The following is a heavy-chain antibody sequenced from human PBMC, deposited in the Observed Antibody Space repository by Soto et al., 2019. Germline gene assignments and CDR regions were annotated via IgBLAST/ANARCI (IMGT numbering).Heavy chain of an antibody. V-gene: IGHV5-51*01. CDR3: ARTRRLVQYYYYGMDV. CDR1: GYSFTSYW. D-gene: IGHD6-19*01. Sequence: PGESLKISCKGSGYSFTSYWIGWVRQMPGRGLEWMGIIYPGDSDTRYSPSFQGQGTISADKSISTAYLQWSSLKASDTAMYYCARTRRLVQYYYYGMDVWGQGTTVTVSS. J-gene: IGHJ6*02. CDR2: IYPGDSDT.